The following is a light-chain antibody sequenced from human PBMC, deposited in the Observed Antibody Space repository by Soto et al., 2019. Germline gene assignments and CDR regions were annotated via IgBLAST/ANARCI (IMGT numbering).Light chain of an antibody. CDR2: GAS. Sequence: EIVITQSPATLSVSPGEGATFSCRASQSINTKIAWYQLKPGQAPRLLIYGASNRATGIPARFSGSGSGTDFTLTISSLQPEDFATYYCQHYNSYSEAFGQGTKVDIK. CDR1: QSINTK. J-gene: IGKJ1*01. V-gene: IGKV3D-15*01. CDR3: QHYNSYSEA.